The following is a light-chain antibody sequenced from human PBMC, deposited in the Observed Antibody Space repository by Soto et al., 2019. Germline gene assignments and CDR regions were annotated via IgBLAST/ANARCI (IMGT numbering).Light chain of an antibody. CDR1: QSLLHSSNL. J-gene: IGKJ1*01. Sequence: DIVITQSPLSLPVTPGEPAAISCRSSQSLLHSSNLLVWYQQHPGQAPRLLIYGASSRATVIPDRFSGSGSGTDFSLTIRRLAPDDFAVYYCQKYGNFWTFGQGTKVDIK. CDR3: QKYGNFWT. V-gene: IGKV3-20*01. CDR2: GAS.